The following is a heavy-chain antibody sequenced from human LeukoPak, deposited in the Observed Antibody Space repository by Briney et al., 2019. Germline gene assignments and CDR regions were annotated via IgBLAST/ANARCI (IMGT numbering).Heavy chain of an antibody. D-gene: IGHD1-26*01. V-gene: IGHV5-51*01. J-gene: IGHJ3*02. CDR3: ARVVGVNRAFDI. CDR2: IYPGDADT. Sequence: GESLKISCEGSGYTFSTYWIGWVRQMPGKGLEWMGIIYPGDADTRYSPSFQGQVTISADTSISTAYLQWSSLEASDTAMCYCARVVGVNRAFDIWGQGTMVTVSS. CDR1: GYTFSTYW.